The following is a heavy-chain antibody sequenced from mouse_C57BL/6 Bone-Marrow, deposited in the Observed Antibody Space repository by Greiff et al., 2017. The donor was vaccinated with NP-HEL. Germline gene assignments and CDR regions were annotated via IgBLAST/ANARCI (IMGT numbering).Heavy chain of an antibody. CDR1: GFTFSSYS. D-gene: IGHD2-1*01. Sequence: EVQLVESGGGLVKPGGSLKLSCAASGFTFSSYSMSWVRQTPEKRLEWVATISDGGSYTYYPDNVKGRFTISRDNSKNNLYLPMSHLKSEDTARYYCARDGNLYLFDYGGQGTTLTVSS. V-gene: IGHV5-4*01. CDR3: ARDGNLYLFDY. J-gene: IGHJ2*01. CDR2: ISDGGSYT.